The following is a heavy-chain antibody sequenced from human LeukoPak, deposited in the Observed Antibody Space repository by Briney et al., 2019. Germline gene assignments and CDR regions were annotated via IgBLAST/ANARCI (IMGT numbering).Heavy chain of an antibody. Sequence: PSETLSLTCTVSGGSISSGSYYWRWIRRPAGKGLEWIARIYTSGSTNYNPSPKSRVTISVDTSKNQFSLKLSSVTAADTAVYYCARTAAGTPNYFDYWGQGTLVTVSS. D-gene: IGHD6-13*01. V-gene: IGHV4-61*02. CDR2: IYTSGST. CDR1: GGSISSGSYY. CDR3: ARTAAGTPNYFDY. J-gene: IGHJ4*02.